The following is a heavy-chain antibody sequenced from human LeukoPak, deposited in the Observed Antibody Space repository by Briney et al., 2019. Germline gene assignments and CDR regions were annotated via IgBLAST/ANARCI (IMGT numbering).Heavy chain of an antibody. CDR3: SLLGRDQYGIGSEDY. D-gene: IGHD3-22*01. Sequence: GGSLRLSCAASGFTFSGYAMHWVRQAPGKGLEWVSRISWNSGSTSYADSVKGRFTISRDNAKNSLYLQMNSLRAEDTAVYYCSLLGRDQYGIGSEDYWGQGTLVTVSS. V-gene: IGHV3-9*01. CDR1: GFTFSGYA. J-gene: IGHJ4*02. CDR2: ISWNSGST.